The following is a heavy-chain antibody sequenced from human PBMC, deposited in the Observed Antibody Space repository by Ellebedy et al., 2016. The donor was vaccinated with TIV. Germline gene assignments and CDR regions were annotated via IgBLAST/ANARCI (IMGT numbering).Heavy chain of an antibody. CDR3: ARELDKSSGWYGGAAD. V-gene: IGHV3-30-3*01. CDR2: ISYDGSSK. D-gene: IGHD6-19*01. J-gene: IGHJ1*01. CDR1: GFTFNSYA. Sequence: GESLKISCAASGFTFNSYAMHWVRQAPGKGLEWVAGISYDGSSKYYADSVKGRFTISRDNSMTTLYLEMNSLRAEDTAVYYCARELDKSSGWYGGAADWGQGTLVTVSS.